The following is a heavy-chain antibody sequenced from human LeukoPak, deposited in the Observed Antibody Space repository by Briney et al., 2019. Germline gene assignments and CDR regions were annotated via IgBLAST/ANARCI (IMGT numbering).Heavy chain of an antibody. CDR3: AKDLECSSTICFKVEDAFDI. V-gene: IGHV3-30*02. J-gene: IGHJ3*02. CDR1: GFTFSSYG. D-gene: IGHD2-2*01. CDR2: IRYDGSNK. Sequence: TGGSLRLSRAASGFTFSSYGIHWVRQAPGKGLEWVAFIRYDGSNKYYADSVKGRFTISRDNSKNTLYLQMNSLRAEDTAVSYCAKDLECSSTICFKVEDAFDIWGQGTMVTVSS.